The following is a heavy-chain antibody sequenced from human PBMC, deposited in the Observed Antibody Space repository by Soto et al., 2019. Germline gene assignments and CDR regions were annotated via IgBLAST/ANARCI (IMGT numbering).Heavy chain of an antibody. V-gene: IGHV4-30-2*01. J-gene: IGHJ4*01. CDR2: IYHSGST. CDR1: GGSISSGGYS. Sequence: LSLTCAVSGGSISSGGYSWSWIRQPPGKGLEWIGYIYHSGSTYYNPSLKSRVTISVDRSKNQFSLKLSSVTATDTAVYYCARDTEGLLDYWGQGTLVT. CDR3: ARDTEGLLDY.